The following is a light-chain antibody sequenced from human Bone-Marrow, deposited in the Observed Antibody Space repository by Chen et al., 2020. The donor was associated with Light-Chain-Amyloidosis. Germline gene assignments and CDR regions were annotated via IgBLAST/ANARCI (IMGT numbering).Light chain of an antibody. V-gene: IGLV3-21*02. CDR1: NIGSTS. CDR3: QVWDRSSDRPV. CDR2: DDC. J-gene: IGLJ3*02. Sequence: SYVLTQPSSVSVAPGQPATIACGGNNIGSTSVHWYQQTPGQAPLLVVYDDCARPSGIPERLSGSNSGNTATLTISRVEAGDEADYYCQVWDRSSDRPVFGGGTKLTVL.